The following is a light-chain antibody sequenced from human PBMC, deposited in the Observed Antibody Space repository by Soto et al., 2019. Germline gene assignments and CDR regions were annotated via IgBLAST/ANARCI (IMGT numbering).Light chain of an antibody. J-gene: IGKJ4*01. CDR1: QSIRSY. V-gene: IGKV1-39*01. Sequence: DIQMTQSPSSLSASVGDRVTITCRASQSIRSYLNWYRQKPGEAPELLIYAASSLQSGAPSGFSGRGSGTDFTLTISSLQPEDFATYYCQQSYITPLTVGGGTKVDIK. CDR3: QQSYITPLT. CDR2: AAS.